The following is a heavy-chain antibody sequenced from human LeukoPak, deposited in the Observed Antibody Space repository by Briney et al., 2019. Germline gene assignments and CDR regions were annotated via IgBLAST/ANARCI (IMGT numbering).Heavy chain of an antibody. J-gene: IGHJ4*02. V-gene: IGHV3-23*01. D-gene: IGHD3-22*01. CDR3: AKGDYYDSSGYYYVR. CDR1: GFTFSSYA. Sequence: GGSLRLSCAASGFTFSSYAMSWVRQAPGKGLEWVSAISGSGGSTYYADSVKGGFTISRDNSKNTLYLQMNSLRAEDTAVYYCAKGDYYDSSGYYYVRWGQGTLVTVSS. CDR2: ISGSGGST.